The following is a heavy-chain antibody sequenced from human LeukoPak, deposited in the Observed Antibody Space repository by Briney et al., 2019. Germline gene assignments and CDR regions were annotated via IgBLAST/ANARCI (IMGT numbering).Heavy chain of an antibody. Sequence: EASVKVSCKASGYTFTSYDINWVRQATGQGLEWMGWMNPNSGNTGYAQKFQGRVTITRNTSISTAYMELSSLRSEDTAVYYCARELSNTVTTENNWFDPWGQGTLVTVSS. V-gene: IGHV1-8*03. CDR1: GYTFTSYD. J-gene: IGHJ5*02. D-gene: IGHD4-17*01. CDR3: ARELSNTVTTENNWFDP. CDR2: MNPNSGNT.